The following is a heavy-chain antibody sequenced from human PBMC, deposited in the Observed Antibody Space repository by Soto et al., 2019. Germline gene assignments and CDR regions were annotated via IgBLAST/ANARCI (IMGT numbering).Heavy chain of an antibody. Sequence: GGPLRLSCVASVFVFKHYESNLGLQAPGKGLEWVSYISSSGTSIYYADSVKGRFTVSRYTAKNSLYLQMNSLRAEDTAVYYCSSSVVPGTFDYWGQGILVTFSS. CDR3: SSSVVPGTFDY. V-gene: IGHV3-48*03. J-gene: IGHJ4*02. CDR1: VFVFKHYE. D-gene: IGHD2-21*02. CDR2: ISSSGTSI.